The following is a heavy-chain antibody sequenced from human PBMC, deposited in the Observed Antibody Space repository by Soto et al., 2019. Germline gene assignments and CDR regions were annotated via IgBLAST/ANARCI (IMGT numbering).Heavy chain of an antibody. CDR3: TRHFLFTFNCSGGSCYLPYFDY. J-gene: IGHJ4*02. Sequence: EVQLVESGGGLVQPGGSLKLSCAASGFTFSGSAMHWVRQASGKGLEWVGRIRSKANSYATAYAASVKGRFTISRDDSKNTAYLQMNSLKHEDTAVYYCTRHFLFTFNCSGGSCYLPYFDYWGQGTLVTVSS. CDR2: IRSKANSYAT. CDR1: GFTFSGSA. D-gene: IGHD2-15*01. V-gene: IGHV3-73*01.